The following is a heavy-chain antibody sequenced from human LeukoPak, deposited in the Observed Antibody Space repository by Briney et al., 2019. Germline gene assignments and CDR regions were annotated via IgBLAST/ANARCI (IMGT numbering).Heavy chain of an antibody. V-gene: IGHV3-7*01. CDR2: INQDGSEK. Sequence: PGGSLRLSCAASGFSFNSYWMSWVRQAPGKGLEWLANINQDGSEKNYVDSVKGRFTISRDNAKNSLYLQMNSLRAEDTAVYYCARDERPVVVVDSSDYYYDAFDIWGQGTMVTVSS. D-gene: IGHD3-22*01. CDR1: GFSFNSYW. CDR3: ARDERPVVVVDSSDYYYDAFDI. J-gene: IGHJ3*02.